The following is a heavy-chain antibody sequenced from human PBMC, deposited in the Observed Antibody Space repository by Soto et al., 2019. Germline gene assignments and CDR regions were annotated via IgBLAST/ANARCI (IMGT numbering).Heavy chain of an antibody. CDR1: GGSISSSSYY. Sequence: PSETLSLTSTVSGGSISSSSYYWGWIRQPPGKGLEWIGSIYYSGSTYYNPSLKSRVTISVDTSKNQFSLKLSSVTAADTAVYYCAKGADIVVVVAATVFDYWGQGTLVTVSS. D-gene: IGHD2-15*01. CDR3: AKGADIVVVVAATVFDY. CDR2: IYYSGST. J-gene: IGHJ4*02. V-gene: IGHV4-39*01.